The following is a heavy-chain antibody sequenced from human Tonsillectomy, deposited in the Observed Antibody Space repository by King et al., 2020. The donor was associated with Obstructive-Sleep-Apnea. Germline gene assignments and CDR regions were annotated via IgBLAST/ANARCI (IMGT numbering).Heavy chain of an antibody. J-gene: IGHJ4*02. CDR1: GFTFSSYG. Sequence: HVQLVESGGGVVQPGRSLRLSCAASGFTFSSYGMHWVRQAPGKGLEWVAVISYDGSKKYYADSVKGRFTISRDNSKNTLYLQMNSLRAEDTAVYYCAKTRYFGWPFDLWGQGTLVTVSS. CDR2: ISYDGSKK. D-gene: IGHD3-9*01. CDR3: AKTRYFGWPFDL. V-gene: IGHV3-30*18.